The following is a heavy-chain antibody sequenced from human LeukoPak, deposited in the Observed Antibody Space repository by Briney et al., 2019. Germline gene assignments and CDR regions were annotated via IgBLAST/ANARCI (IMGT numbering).Heavy chain of an antibody. CDR1: GGSISSSSYY. CDR3: ARDYVWGSYRNFDY. D-gene: IGHD3-16*02. J-gene: IGHJ4*02. CDR2: IYYSGST. V-gene: IGHV4-39*07. Sequence: SETLSLTCTVSGGSISSSSYYWGWIRQPPGKGLEWIGSIYYSGSTNYNPSLKSRVTISVDTSKKQFSLKLSSVTAADTAVYYCARDYVWGSYRNFDYWGQGTLVTVSS.